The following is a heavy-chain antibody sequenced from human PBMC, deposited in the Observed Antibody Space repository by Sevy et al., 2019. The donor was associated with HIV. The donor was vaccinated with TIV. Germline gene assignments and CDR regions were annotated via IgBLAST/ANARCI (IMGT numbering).Heavy chain of an antibody. J-gene: IGHJ3*02. CDR2: IFGSRGVT. CDR3: AGGRYDSSGSFDAFDI. CDR1: GFTFSSYA. V-gene: IGHV3-23*01. Sequence: QLGGSLRLSCAASGFTFSSYALNWVRQAPGKGLEWVSTIFGSRGVTYYADYVKGRFTISRDNSKNTLYLQMNSLRTEDTAVYFCAGGRYDSSGSFDAFDIWGQGTMVTVSS. D-gene: IGHD3-22*01.